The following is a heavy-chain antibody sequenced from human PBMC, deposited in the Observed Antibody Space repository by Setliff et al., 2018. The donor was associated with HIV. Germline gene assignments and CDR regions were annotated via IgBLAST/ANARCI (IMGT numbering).Heavy chain of an antibody. J-gene: IGHJ3*02. V-gene: IGHV4-38-2*01. Sequence: SETLSLTCAVSGFSISSGFYWAWIRQPPGKGLERIGSIYRSGSTYYNPSLKSRVTISVDTSKNQFSLKLTSVTAADTAVYYCARREWLPMPGAFDIWGQGTMVTVSS. CDR1: GFSISSGFY. D-gene: IGHD3-3*01. CDR3: ARREWLPMPGAFDI. CDR2: IYRSGST.